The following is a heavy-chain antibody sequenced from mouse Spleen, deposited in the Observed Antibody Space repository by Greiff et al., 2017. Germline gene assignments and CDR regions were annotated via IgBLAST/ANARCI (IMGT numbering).Heavy chain of an antibody. CDR2: INPNNGGT. V-gene: IGHV1-18*01. J-gene: IGHJ1*01. Sequence: VQLQQSGPELVKPGASVKIPCKASGYTFTDYNMDWVKQSHGKSLEWIGDINPNNGGTIYNQKFKGKATLTVDKSSSTAYMELRSLTSEDTAVYYCARCYYGSRWYFDVWGAGTTVTVSS. CDR3: ARCYYGSRWYFDV. D-gene: IGHD1-1*01. CDR1: GYTFTDYN.